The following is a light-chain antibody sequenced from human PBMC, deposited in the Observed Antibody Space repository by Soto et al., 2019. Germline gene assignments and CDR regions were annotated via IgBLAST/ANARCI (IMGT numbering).Light chain of an antibody. CDR2: NNN. V-gene: IGLV1-44*01. Sequence: QSVLTQPPSASGTPGQRVTISCSGSSSNIGSNTVNWYQQLPGTAPKLLIYNNNQRPSGVADRFSGSKSGTSAALAISGLQSEDEADYYCAAWDDSLNGLVFGTGTKLTVL. CDR1: SSNIGSNT. J-gene: IGLJ1*01. CDR3: AAWDDSLNGLV.